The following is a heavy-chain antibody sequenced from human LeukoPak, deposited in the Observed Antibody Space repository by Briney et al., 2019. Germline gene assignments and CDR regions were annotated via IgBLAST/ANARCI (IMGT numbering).Heavy chain of an antibody. Sequence: PGRSLRLSCAASGFTYDDYAMHWVRQAPGKGLEWVSGISWNSGSIDYVDSVKGRFTISRGNAKNSLYLQMNSLRAEDTAVYYCARETSQKGAHYMDVWGKGTTITISS. D-gene: IGHD3-16*01. V-gene: IGHV3-9*01. J-gene: IGHJ6*03. CDR1: GFTYDDYA. CDR2: ISWNSGSI. CDR3: ARETSQKGAHYMDV.